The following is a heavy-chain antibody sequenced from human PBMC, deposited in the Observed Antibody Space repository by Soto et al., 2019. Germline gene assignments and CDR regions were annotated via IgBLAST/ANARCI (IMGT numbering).Heavy chain of an antibody. CDR1: GGSFSNYY. Sequence: SETLCLTWAVDGGSFSNYYWNWIRQPPGKGLEWIGEIHYSGSTGYNPSLRSRVTISIDRSKNQFSLKLNSVTAADTAVYYCARGFSGAPTDYWGQGALVTVSS. CDR2: IHYSGST. J-gene: IGHJ4*02. CDR3: ARGFSGAPTDY. D-gene: IGHD3-3*01. V-gene: IGHV4-34*01.